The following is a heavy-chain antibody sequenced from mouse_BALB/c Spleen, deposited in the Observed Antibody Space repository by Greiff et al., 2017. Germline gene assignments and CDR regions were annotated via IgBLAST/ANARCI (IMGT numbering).Heavy chain of an antibody. V-gene: IGHV5-4*02. J-gene: IGHJ2*01. D-gene: IGHD2-10*01. CDR1: GFTFSDYY. Sequence: EVQLVESGGGLVKPGGSLKLSCAASGFTFSDYYMYWVRQTPEKRLEWVATISDGGSYTYYPDSVKGRFTISRDNAKNNLYLQMSSLKSEDTAMYYCARAYYGSAFDYWGQGTTLTVSS. CDR3: ARAYYGSAFDY. CDR2: ISDGGSYT.